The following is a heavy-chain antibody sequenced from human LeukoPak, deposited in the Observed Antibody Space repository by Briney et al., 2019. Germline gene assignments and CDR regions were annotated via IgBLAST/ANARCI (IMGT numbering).Heavy chain of an antibody. D-gene: IGHD5-24*01. CDR3: ARAGEVRDGYKGPFDY. V-gene: IGHV4-59*01. CDR1: GGSIRSYY. Sequence: SETLSLTCTVSGGSIRSYYWSWIRQPPGKGLEWIGYIYNTGSTVYNPSLKSPVTISVDTSKNQFSLQLSSVTAADTAVYYCARAGEVRDGYKGPFDYWGQGTLVTVSS. CDR2: IYNTGST. J-gene: IGHJ4*02.